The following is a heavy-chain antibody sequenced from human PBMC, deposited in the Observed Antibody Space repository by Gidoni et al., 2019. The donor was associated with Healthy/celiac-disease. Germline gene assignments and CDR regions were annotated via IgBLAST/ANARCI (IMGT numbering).Heavy chain of an antibody. V-gene: IGHV3-23*01. CDR3: AKDGYYGSGSYYN. CDR2: ISGSGGST. Sequence: EVQLLESGGGLVQPGGSLRLSCAASGFTFSSYAMSWVRQAPGKGLEWVSAISGSGGSTYYADSVKGRCTISRDNSKNTLYLQMNSLRAEDTAVYYCAKDGYYGSGSYYNWGQGTLVTVSS. CDR1: GFTFSSYA. J-gene: IGHJ4*02. D-gene: IGHD3-10*01.